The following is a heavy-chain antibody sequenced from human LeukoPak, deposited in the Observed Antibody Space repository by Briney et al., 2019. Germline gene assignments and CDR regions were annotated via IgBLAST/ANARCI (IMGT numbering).Heavy chain of an antibody. CDR1: GFPFSTYA. V-gene: IGHV3-48*01. CDR3: ARDSGTYYDILTGPDAFDI. D-gene: IGHD3-9*01. Sequence: GGSLRLSCAASGFPFSTYAMNWVRQAPGKGLEWVSYISSSSSTIYYADSVKGRFTISRDNAKNSLYLQMNSLRAEDTAVYYCARDSGTYYDILTGPDAFDIWGQGTMVTVSS. CDR2: ISSSSSTI. J-gene: IGHJ3*02.